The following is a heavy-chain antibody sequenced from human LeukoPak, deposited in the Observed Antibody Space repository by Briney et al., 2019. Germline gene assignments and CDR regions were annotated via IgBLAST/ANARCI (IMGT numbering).Heavy chain of an antibody. CDR2: ISSSSTYM. V-gene: IGHV3-21*01. CDR1: RFTFSSYN. J-gene: IGHJ4*02. Sequence: PGGSLRLSCAASRFTFSSYNMNWVRQAPGMGLEWVSSISSSSTYMYYVDSVKGRFTISRDNAKSSLYLQMNSLRAEDTAMYYCARDIVGGVIDYWGQGTRVTVSS. D-gene: IGHD1-26*01. CDR3: ARDIVGGVIDY.